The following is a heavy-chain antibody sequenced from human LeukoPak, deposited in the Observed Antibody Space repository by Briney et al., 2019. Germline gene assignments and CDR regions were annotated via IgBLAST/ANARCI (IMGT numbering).Heavy chain of an antibody. CDR3: ARAGILTGYAFDY. D-gene: IGHD3-9*01. J-gene: IGHJ4*02. CDR1: GDSISSNSYY. Sequence: SETLSLTCTVSGDSISSNSYYWGWIRQPPGKGLECIGIAYYSGITYYNPSLKSRVTISVDTSKNQFSLKLSSVTAADTAVYYCARAGILTGYAFDYWGQGTLVTVSS. V-gene: IGHV4-39*07. CDR2: AYYSGIT.